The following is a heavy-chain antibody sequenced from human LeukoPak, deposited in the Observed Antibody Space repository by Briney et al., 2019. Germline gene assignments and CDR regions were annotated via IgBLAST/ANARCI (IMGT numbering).Heavy chain of an antibody. CDR3: ARVREDPWNSAPHAFDI. Sequence: SETLSLTCAVYGASFSDYYWSFIRQPPGKGLEWIGYIYYSGYTNYNPPLKSRVTISVDTSKNQFSLKLSSVTAADTAVYYCARVREDPWNSAPHAFDIWGQGTMVTVSS. D-gene: IGHD1-1*01. CDR1: GASFSDYY. CDR2: IYYSGYT. J-gene: IGHJ3*02. V-gene: IGHV4-59*01.